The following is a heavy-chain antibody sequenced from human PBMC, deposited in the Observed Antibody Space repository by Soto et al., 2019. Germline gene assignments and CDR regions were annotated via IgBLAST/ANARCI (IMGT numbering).Heavy chain of an antibody. D-gene: IGHD6-6*01. V-gene: IGHV4-31*03. CDR3: ARDRSSTGIYYYYYYGMDV. CDR1: GGSISSGGYY. J-gene: IGHJ6*02. CDR2: IYYSGST. Sequence: SETLSLTCSVSGGSISSGGYYWIWIRQHPGKGLEWIGYIYYSGSTYYNPSLKSRVTISVDTSKNQFSLKLSSVTAADTAVYYCARDRSSTGIYYYYYYGMDVWGQGTTVTVSS.